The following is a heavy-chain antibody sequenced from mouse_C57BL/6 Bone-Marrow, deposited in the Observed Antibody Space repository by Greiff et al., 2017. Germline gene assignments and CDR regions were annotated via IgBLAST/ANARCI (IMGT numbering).Heavy chain of an antibody. J-gene: IGHJ2*01. CDR3: ARVGTEGDFDY. V-gene: IGHV1-26*01. CDR1: GYTFTDYY. CDR2: INPNNGGT. D-gene: IGHD4-1*01. Sequence: EVQLQQSGPELVKPGASVKISCKASGYTFTDYYMNWVKQSHGKSLEWIGDINPNNGGTSYNQKFKGKATLTVDKSSSTAYMELRSLTSEDSAVYYCARVGTEGDFDYWGQGTTLPVSS.